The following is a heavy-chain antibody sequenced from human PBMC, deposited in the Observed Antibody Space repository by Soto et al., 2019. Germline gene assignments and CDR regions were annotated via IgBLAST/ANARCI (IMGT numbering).Heavy chain of an antibody. CDR1: GFTFSDYG. D-gene: IGHD2-21*01. Sequence: VQLLESGGGLVQPGRSLRLSCTTSGFTFSDYGMHWVRQAPGKGLEWVAVIWSDGIQKYYPDSVKGRFTISRDNSENTLYLQMNSLTVEDTAVYYCVRGGKIAGAFDIWGQGTMVTVS. J-gene: IGHJ3*02. CDR2: IWSDGIQK. CDR3: VRGGKIAGAFDI. V-gene: IGHV3-33*01.